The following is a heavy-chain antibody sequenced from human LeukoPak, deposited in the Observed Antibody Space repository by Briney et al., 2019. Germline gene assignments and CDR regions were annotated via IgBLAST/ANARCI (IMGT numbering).Heavy chain of an antibody. D-gene: IGHD6-19*01. Sequence: SETLSLTCTVSGGSISSGSYYWSWIRQPAGKGLEWIGRIYTSGSTNYNPSLKSRVTISVDTSKNQFSLKLSSVTAADTAVYYCARKQGSGWDFDYWGQGTLVTVSS. CDR2: IYTSGST. J-gene: IGHJ4*02. V-gene: IGHV4-61*02. CDR3: ARKQGSGWDFDY. CDR1: GGSISSGSYY.